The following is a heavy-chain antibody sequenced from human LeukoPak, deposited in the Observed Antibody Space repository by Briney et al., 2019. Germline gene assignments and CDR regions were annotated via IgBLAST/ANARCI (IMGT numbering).Heavy chain of an antibody. J-gene: IGHJ4*02. V-gene: IGHV3-23*01. Sequence: GRSLRLSCAASGFTFSSYAMGWVRQAPGKGLEWVSSIGGSGGGTYYADSVKGRFTISRDNSKNTLYLQINSLRAEDTAVYYCAKSQSHFVVVVAAITPEYWGQGTLVTVSS. CDR1: GFTFSSYA. D-gene: IGHD2-15*01. CDR3: AKSQSHFVVVVAAITPEY. CDR2: IGGSGGGT.